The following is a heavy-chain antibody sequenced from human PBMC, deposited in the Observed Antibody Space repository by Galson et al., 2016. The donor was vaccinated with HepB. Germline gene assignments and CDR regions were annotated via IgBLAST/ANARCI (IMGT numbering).Heavy chain of an antibody. CDR3: ARQSEGRRPITMVREVNPPSSYYYGMDV. CDR1: GGSMRSYY. V-gene: IGHV4-59*01. CDR2: IYSSGST. J-gene: IGHJ6*02. D-gene: IGHD3-10*01. Sequence: ETLSLTCTVSGGSMRSYYWSWIRQPPGKGLEWIGYIYSSGSTNYNPSLKSRVTISVDMSKNQFSLKPSSVTAADTAVYYCARQSEGRRPITMVREVNPPSSYYYGMDVWGQGTTVTVSS.